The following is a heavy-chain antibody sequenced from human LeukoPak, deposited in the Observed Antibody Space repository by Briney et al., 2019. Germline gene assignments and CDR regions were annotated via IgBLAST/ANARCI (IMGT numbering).Heavy chain of an antibody. CDR1: GFTFSSYG. Sequence: GGTLRLSCAASGFTFSSYGLSWVRQAPGKGLEWVSAISGSGGSTYYADSVKGRFTISRDNAKNSLYLQMNSLRAEDAAVYYCAELGITMIGGVWGKGTTVTISS. J-gene: IGHJ6*04. V-gene: IGHV3-23*01. CDR2: ISGSGGST. D-gene: IGHD3-10*02. CDR3: AELGITMIGGV.